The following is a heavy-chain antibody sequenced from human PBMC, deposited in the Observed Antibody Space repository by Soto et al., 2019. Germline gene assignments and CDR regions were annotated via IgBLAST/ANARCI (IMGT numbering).Heavy chain of an antibody. Sequence: QVQLVESGGGVVQSGRSLRLSCAASGFTFSSYGMHWVRQAPGKGLEWVAVIWYDGSNKYYADSVKGRFTISRDNSKNTLYLQMNSLRAEDTAVYYCARGEQWLVRPTPFDYWGQGTLVTVSS. CDR3: ARGEQWLVRPTPFDY. CDR1: GFTFSSYG. J-gene: IGHJ4*02. CDR2: IWYDGSNK. D-gene: IGHD6-19*01. V-gene: IGHV3-33*01.